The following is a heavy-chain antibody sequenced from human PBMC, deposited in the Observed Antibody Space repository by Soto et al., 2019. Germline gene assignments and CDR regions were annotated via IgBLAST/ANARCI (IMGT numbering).Heavy chain of an antibody. D-gene: IGHD6-19*01. CDR2: VNEYGTDS. CDR1: GFTFSDSW. J-gene: IGHJ4*02. CDR3: ARFAVVTRGIEY. V-gene: IGHV3-74*01. Sequence: EVQLVESGGGLVQPGGSLRLSCVASGFTFSDSWIHWVRQAPGKGLVWVSRVNEYGTDSNYADSVKGRFTISRDNAKNTAYLQMNGLRAEDTAVYYCARFAVVTRGIEYWGQGSLVTVSS.